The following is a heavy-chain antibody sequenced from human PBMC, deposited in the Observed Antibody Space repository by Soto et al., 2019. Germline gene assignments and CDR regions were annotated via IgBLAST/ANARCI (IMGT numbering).Heavy chain of an antibody. Sequence: PGGSLRLACAASGFTFSSYAMHWARQAPGKGLEWVAVISYDGSNKYYADSVKGRFTISRDNSKNTLYLQMNSLRAEDTAVYYISSGVGGDYYDSSSYGMDVWGQGTTVTVSS. CDR1: GFTFSSYA. V-gene: IGHV3-30-3*01. D-gene: IGHD3-22*01. CDR3: SSGVGGDYYDSSSYGMDV. J-gene: IGHJ6*02. CDR2: ISYDGSNK.